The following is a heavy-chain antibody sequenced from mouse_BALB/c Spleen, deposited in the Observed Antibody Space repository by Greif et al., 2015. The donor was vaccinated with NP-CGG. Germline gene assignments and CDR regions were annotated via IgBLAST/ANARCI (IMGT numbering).Heavy chain of an antibody. D-gene: IGHD2-14*01. V-gene: IGHV14-3*02. CDR1: GFNIRDTY. CDR3: ARYYRYPYYAMDY. CDR2: IDPANGYT. Sequence: VQLQQSGAELVKPGASVKLSCTASGFNIRDTYMHWVKQRPEQGLEWIGRIDPANGYTKYDPKFQGKATITADTSSNTACLHLSSLTSEDTAVCYCARYYRYPYYAMDYWGQGTSVTVSS. J-gene: IGHJ4*01.